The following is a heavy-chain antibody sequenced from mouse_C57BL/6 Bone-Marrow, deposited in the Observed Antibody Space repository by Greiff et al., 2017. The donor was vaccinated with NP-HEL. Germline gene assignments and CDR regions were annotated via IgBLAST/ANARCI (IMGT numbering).Heavy chain of an antibody. Sequence: VQLQQSGAELVRPGTSVKVSCKASGYAFTNYLIEWVKQRPGQGLEWIGVINPGSGGTNYNEKFKGKATLTADKSSSTAYMQLSSLTSEDSAVYFCALYDYDGYFDYWGQGTTLTVSS. D-gene: IGHD2-4*01. V-gene: IGHV1-54*01. J-gene: IGHJ2*01. CDR3: ALYDYDGYFDY. CDR2: INPGSGGT. CDR1: GYAFTNYL.